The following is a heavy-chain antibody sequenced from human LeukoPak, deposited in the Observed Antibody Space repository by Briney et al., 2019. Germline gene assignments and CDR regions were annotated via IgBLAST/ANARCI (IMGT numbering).Heavy chain of an antibody. J-gene: IGHJ4*02. V-gene: IGHV3-7*01. D-gene: IGHD6-6*01. CDR2: IKQDGSEK. Sequence: GGSLRLSCAASGFTFSTYWMSWVRQAPGKGLEWVANIKQDGSEKYYVDSVKGRFTISRDNTKNSLYLQMSSLRAEDTAVYYCARVRGAYSSSSLLSYWGQGTLVTVSS. CDR1: GFTFSTYW. CDR3: ARVRGAYSSSSLLSY.